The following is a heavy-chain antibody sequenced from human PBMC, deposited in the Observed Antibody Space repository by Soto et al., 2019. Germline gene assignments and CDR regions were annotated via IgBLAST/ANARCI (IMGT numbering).Heavy chain of an antibody. J-gene: IGHJ5*02. CDR2: IYYSGST. D-gene: IGHD2-2*01. CDR1: GGSISSGDYY. V-gene: IGHV4-30-4*01. CDR3: ARDRGSIVVVPAAIGAWFDP. Sequence: TLSPTCTVSGGSISSGDYYWSWIRQSPGKGLEWIGYIYYSGSTYYNPSLKSRVTISVDTSKNQFSLKLSSVTAADTAVYYCARDRGSIVVVPAAIGAWFDPWGQGTLVTVSS.